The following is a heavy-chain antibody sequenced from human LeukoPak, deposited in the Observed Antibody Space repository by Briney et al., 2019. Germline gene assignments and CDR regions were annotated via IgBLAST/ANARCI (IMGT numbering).Heavy chain of an antibody. V-gene: IGHV3-23*01. Sequence: PGGALRLSCAASGFTFRTYVMSWVRPAPGKGLEWVSTISGSGANTYYADSVRGRFTISRDNSKNTLYLHMNSLRAEDTAVYYCAKERAGCTNPYYFDYWGQGTLVTVSS. CDR2: ISGSGANT. CDR3: AKERAGCTNPYYFDY. CDR1: GFTFRTYV. D-gene: IGHD2-8*01. J-gene: IGHJ4*02.